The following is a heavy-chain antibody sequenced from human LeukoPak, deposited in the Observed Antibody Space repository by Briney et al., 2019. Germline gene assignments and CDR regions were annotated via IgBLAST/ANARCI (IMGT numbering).Heavy chain of an antibody. CDR3: ARELGSYSSSSQGDY. CDR1: GFTFSSYA. D-gene: IGHD6-6*01. V-gene: IGHV3-23*01. J-gene: IGHJ4*02. CDR2: ISGSAGST. Sequence: GGSLRLSCAASGFTFSSYAMSWVRQAPGKGLEWVSVISGSAGSTYYADTVKGRFTISRDNSKNTLYLQMNSLRAEDTAIYYCARELGSYSSSSQGDYLGQGTLVTVSS.